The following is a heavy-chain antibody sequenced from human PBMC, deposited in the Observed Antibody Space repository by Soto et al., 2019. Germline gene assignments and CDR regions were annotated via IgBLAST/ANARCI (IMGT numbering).Heavy chain of an antibody. CDR1: GYTFTSYG. CDR2: ISAYNGNT. V-gene: IGHV1-18*04. Sequence: VKVSCKASGYTFTSYGTRXXRQAPGQGLEWMVWISAYNGNTNYAQKLQGRVTMTTDTSTSTAYMELRSLRSDDTAVYYCARDRGYRYGCDTWFDPWGQGTXVTVSS. D-gene: IGHD5-18*01. J-gene: IGHJ5*02. CDR3: ARDRGYRYGCDTWFDP.